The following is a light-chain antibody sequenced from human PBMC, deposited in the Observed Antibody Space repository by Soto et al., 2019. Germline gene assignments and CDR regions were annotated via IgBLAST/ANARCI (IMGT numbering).Light chain of an antibody. J-gene: IGKJ1*01. CDR3: QQYYNVPQN. V-gene: IGKV1-5*03. Sequence: DIQMTQSPSTLSASVGDRVTITCRASQSVGNWLAWYQQKPGTAPKLLIYWASTRESGVPDRFSGSGSGTDFTLTISSLQAEDVAVYYCQQYYNVPQNFGQGTKVEIK. CDR2: WAS. CDR1: QSVGNW.